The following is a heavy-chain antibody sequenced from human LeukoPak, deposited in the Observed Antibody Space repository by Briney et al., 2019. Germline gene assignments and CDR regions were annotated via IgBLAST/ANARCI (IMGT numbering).Heavy chain of an antibody. CDR3: ARAPSYYDFWSGYYRDYFDY. J-gene: IGHJ4*02. CDR2: IHDSGST. Sequence: SETLSLTCAVSGDSISSGGYSWSWIRQTPGKGLEWIAYIHDSGSTYNNPSLKSRLSISIDTSKNQFSLKLNSVTAADTAVYYCARAPSYYDFWSGYYRDYFDYWGQGTLVTVSS. V-gene: IGHV4-30-4*07. D-gene: IGHD3-3*01. CDR1: GDSISSGGYS.